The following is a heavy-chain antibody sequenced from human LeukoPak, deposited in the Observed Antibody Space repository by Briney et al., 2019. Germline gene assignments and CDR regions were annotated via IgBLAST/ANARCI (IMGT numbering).Heavy chain of an antibody. Sequence: SETLSLTCTVSDGSISGYYWSWIRQPPGKRLEWIGYIYYSGSTNYNPSLKSRVTTSLDTSKNQFSLKLSSVTAADTAVYYCARNNNLVGTTNNDAFDIWGQGTMVTVSP. J-gene: IGHJ3*02. CDR2: IYYSGST. V-gene: IGHV4-59*01. CDR3: ARNNNLVGTTNNDAFDI. D-gene: IGHD1-26*01. CDR1: DGSISGYY.